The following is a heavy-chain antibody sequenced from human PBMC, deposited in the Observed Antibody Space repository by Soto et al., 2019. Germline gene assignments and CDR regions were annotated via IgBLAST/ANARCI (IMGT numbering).Heavy chain of an antibody. CDR3: AKSGLIVVVPAAHDY. J-gene: IGHJ4*02. CDR2: ISGSGGST. D-gene: IGHD2-2*01. V-gene: IGHV3-23*01. CDR1: GFTFSSYA. Sequence: GGSLRLSCAASGFTFSSYAMSWVRQAPGKGLEWVSAISGSGGSTYYADSVKGRFTISRDNSKNTLYLQMNSLRAEDTAVYYCAKSGLIVVVPAAHDYWGQGTLVTVSS.